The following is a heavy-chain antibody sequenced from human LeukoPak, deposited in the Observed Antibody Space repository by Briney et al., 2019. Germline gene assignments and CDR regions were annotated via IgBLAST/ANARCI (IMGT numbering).Heavy chain of an antibody. V-gene: IGHV1-46*01. J-gene: IGHJ4*02. CDR1: GYTFASYY. D-gene: IGHD1-26*01. CDR3: ARDSTPTYYSGTYYFEY. Sequence: GASVKVSCKASGYTFASYYMHWVRQAPGQGLEWMGIINPSGGSTTYAQKFQGRVTMTRDTSTSTVYMELSSLRSEDTAVYYCARDSTPTYYSGTYYFEYWGQGTLVTASS. CDR2: INPSGGST.